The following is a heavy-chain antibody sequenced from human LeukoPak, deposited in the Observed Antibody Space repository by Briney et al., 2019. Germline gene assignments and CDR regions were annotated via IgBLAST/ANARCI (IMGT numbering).Heavy chain of an antibody. Sequence: SQTLSLTCAISGDSVSSHNAAWNWIRQSPSRGVEWLGRTYFRSRWYYDYAVSEKSRISISPDTSKNQVSLQLKSVTPEDTAVYYCARGWDPYSSSPDYWGQGTLVTVSS. CDR2: TYFRSRWYY. J-gene: IGHJ4*02. CDR3: ARGWDPYSSSPDY. CDR1: GDSVSSHNAA. D-gene: IGHD4-11*01. V-gene: IGHV6-1*01.